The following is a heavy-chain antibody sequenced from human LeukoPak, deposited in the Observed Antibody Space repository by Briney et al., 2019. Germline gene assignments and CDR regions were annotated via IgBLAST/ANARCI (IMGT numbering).Heavy chain of an antibody. CDR3: ARMYYYDSSGSFDY. D-gene: IGHD3-22*01. V-gene: IGHV3-30*03. Sequence: GGSLRLSCAASGFTFSSYGMHWVRQAPGKGLEWVAVISYDGSNKYYADSVKGRFTISRDNSKNTLYLQMNSLRAEDTAVYYCARMYYYDSSGSFDYWGQGTLVTVSS. J-gene: IGHJ4*02. CDR2: ISYDGSNK. CDR1: GFTFSSYG.